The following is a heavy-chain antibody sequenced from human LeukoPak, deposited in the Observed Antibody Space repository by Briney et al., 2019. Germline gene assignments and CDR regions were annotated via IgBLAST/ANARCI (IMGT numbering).Heavy chain of an antibody. J-gene: IGHJ2*01. CDR2: IYYSGST. Sequence: SETLSLTCTASGGSISSYYWSWIRQPPGKGLEWIGYIYYSGSTNYSPSLKSRLTISVDTSKNQFSLKLSSVTAADTAVYYCARTYGSSGLGYFDLWGRGTLVTVSS. CDR3: ARTYGSSGLGYFDL. CDR1: GGSISSYY. V-gene: IGHV4-59*01. D-gene: IGHD6-13*01.